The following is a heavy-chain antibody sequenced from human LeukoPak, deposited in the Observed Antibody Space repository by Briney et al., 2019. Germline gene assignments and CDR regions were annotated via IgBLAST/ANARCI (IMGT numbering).Heavy chain of an antibody. Sequence: PSETLSLTCTVSGASIRNYYWIWIRQPSGKGLEWIGYIHNSGRTNSNPSLKSRLTISVDTSKNQFSLRLTSVTAADTAVYYCARSPSYSSGWQYYGMDVWGQGTTVTVSS. D-gene: IGHD6-19*01. J-gene: IGHJ6*02. CDR1: GASIRNYY. V-gene: IGHV4-59*08. CDR2: IHNSGRT. CDR3: ARSPSYSSGWQYYGMDV.